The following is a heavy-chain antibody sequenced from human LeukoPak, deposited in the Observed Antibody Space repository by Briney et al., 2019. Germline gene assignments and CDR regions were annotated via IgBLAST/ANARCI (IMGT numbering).Heavy chain of an antibody. J-gene: IGHJ4*02. CDR3: AKYATRETFFGDY. V-gene: IGHV3-23*01. Sequence: AGGSLRLSCAASGFTFRNYAMAWVRQAPGKGLEWVSGISAGASRTYYTDSVRGRFTISRDNSENTLYLQMNSLRAEDTADYYCAKYATRETFFGDYWGQGTLIAVSS. D-gene: IGHD2-8*01. CDR2: ISAGASRT. CDR1: GFTFRNYA.